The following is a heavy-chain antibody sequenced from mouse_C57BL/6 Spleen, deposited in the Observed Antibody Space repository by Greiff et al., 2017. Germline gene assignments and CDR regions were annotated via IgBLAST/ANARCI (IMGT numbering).Heavy chain of an antibody. Sequence: EVKLMESGGGLVQPKGSLKLSCAASGFSFNTYAMNWVRQAPGKGLEWVARIRSKSNNYATYYADSVKDRFTISRDDSESMLYLQMNNLKTEDTAMYYCVRGLLCAYWGQGTLVTVSA. J-gene: IGHJ3*01. D-gene: IGHD2-1*01. V-gene: IGHV10-1*01. CDR2: IRSKSNNYAT. CDR1: GFSFNTYA. CDR3: VRGLLCAY.